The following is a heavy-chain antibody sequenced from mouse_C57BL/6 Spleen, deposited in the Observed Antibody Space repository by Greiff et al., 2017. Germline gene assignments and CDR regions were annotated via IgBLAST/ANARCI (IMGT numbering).Heavy chain of an antibody. D-gene: IGHD6-1*01. CDR1: GYAFSSYW. Sequence: QVQLKQSGAELVKPGASVKISCKASGYAFSSYWMNWVKQRPGKGLEWIGQIYPGDGDTNYNGKFKGKATLTAAKSSSTAYMQLSSLTSEDSAVYFCARNFLLYFDVWGTGTTVTVSS. J-gene: IGHJ1*03. CDR2: IYPGDGDT. CDR3: ARNFLLYFDV. V-gene: IGHV1-80*01.